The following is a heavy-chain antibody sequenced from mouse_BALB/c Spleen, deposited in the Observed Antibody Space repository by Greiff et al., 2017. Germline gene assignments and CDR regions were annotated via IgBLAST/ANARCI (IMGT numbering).Heavy chain of an antibody. V-gene: IGHV1-7*01. CDR3: ASNWDEAMDY. CDR2: INPSTGYT. CDR1: GYTFTSYW. Sequence: VKLQQSGAELAKPGASVKMSCKASGYTFTSYWMHWVKQRPGQGLEWIGYINPSTGYTEYNQKFKDKATLTADKSSSTAYMQLSSLTSEDSAVYYCASNWDEAMDYWGQGTSVTVSS. D-gene: IGHD4-1*01. J-gene: IGHJ4*01.